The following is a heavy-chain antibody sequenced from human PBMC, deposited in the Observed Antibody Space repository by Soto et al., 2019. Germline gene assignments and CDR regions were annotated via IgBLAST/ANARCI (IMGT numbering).Heavy chain of an antibody. CDR2: ISSDGISP. V-gene: IGHV3-64*01. J-gene: IGHJ4*02. Sequence: GRSLRLSCAASGFTFSNYAMHWVRQAPGKGLEYVSAISSDGISPYYANSVKGRFTISRDNSKNTLYLHMGSLRAEDMAVYYCARDCSGGSCYSDWGQGTLVTVSS. D-gene: IGHD2-15*01. CDR3: ARDCSGGSCYSD. CDR1: GFTFSNYA.